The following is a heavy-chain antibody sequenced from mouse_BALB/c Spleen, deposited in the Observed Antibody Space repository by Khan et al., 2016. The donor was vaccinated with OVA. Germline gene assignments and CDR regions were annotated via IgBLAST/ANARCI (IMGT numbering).Heavy chain of an antibody. CDR3: TRPHYYGSNYYFDY. D-gene: IGHD1-1*01. CDR2: ISTGGNKT. Sequence: EVELVESGGGLVKPGGSLKLSRAASGFAFSSYDMSWVRQTPEKRLEWVAFISTGGNKTYYPDSVKGRFTISRDHAKNTLYLHMSSLKSEDTAMYYCTRPHYYGSNYYFDYWGQGTPLTVSS. J-gene: IGHJ2*01. CDR1: GFAFSSYD. V-gene: IGHV5-12-1*01.